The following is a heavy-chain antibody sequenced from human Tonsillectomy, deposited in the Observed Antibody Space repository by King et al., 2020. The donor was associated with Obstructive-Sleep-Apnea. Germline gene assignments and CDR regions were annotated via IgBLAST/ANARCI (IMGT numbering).Heavy chain of an antibody. CDR3: ARSHTYYYYITLATMDV. CDR1: GGSISSYY. J-gene: IGHJ6*02. D-gene: IGHD3-22*01. V-gene: IGHV4-59*08. Sequence: QVQLQESGPGLVKPSETLSLTCTVSGGSISSYYWSWIRQPPGKGLEWIGYIYYSVSTNYNPSLKSRVTISVDTSKNQFSRKLSPVTAADTAVYYCARSHTYYYYITLATMDVWGQGPTVTVPS. CDR2: IYYSVST.